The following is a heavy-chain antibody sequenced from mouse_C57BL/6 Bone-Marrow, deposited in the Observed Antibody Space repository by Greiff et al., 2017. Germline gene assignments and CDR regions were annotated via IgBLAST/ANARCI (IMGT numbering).Heavy chain of an antibody. V-gene: IGHV1-55*01. CDR3: ARDTTIVSFDY. Sequence: QVQLQQSGAELVRPGASVKLSCTASGFNIKDDYIHWVKQRPGQGLEWIGDVYPGSGSTNYNEKFKSKATLTVDTSSRTAYMQLSSLTSEDSAVYYCARDTTIVSFDYWGQGTTLTVSS. CDR1: GFNIKDDY. D-gene: IGHD1-1*01. J-gene: IGHJ2*01. CDR2: VYPGSGST.